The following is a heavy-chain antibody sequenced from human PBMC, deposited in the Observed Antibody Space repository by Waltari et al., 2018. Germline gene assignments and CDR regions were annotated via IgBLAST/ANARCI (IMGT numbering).Heavy chain of an antibody. CDR3: ARGWESSGWRYWYFDL. CDR1: RYTFTKYF. D-gene: IGHD6-19*01. CDR2: MNPNSVNT. Sequence: QVQLLQPGAEVKKPASSVKVSCQASRYTFTKYFTQWVRQATGQGLEWMGWMNPNSVNTGYAQKFQGRVTMTRNTSISTVYMELSSLRSEDTAVYYCARGWESSGWRYWYFDLWGRGTLVTVSS. V-gene: IGHV1-8*01. J-gene: IGHJ2*01.